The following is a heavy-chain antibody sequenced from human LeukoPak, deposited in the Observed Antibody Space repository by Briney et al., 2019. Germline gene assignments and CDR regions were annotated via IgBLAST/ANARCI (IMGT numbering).Heavy chain of an antibody. CDR3: VRGLPGGFDL. V-gene: IGHV1-2*06. Sequence: ASVKVSCKASGYTLSGEYMHWVRQAPGQGLEWMGRNNPKSGGTNYAQKFQGRVTMTSDTSISTLYMEVSRLKSDDTAVYYCVRGLPGGFDLWGCGTQVTVSS. J-gene: IGHJ2*01. CDR2: NNPKSGGT. CDR1: GYTLSGEY.